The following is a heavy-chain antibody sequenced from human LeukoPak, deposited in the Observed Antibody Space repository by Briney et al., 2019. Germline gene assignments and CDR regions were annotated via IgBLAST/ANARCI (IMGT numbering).Heavy chain of an antibody. J-gene: IGHJ6*03. Sequence: KSSETLSLTCTVSGGSISTYYWSWIRQPPGKGLEWIGYIYYSGSTNYNPSLKSRVTISVDTSKNQFSLKLSSVTAADTAVYFCARTIAAAGTYYYYYYMDVWGKGTTVTVSS. V-gene: IGHV4-59*01. CDR2: IYYSGST. D-gene: IGHD6-13*01. CDR1: GGSISTYY. CDR3: ARTIAAAGTYYYYYYMDV.